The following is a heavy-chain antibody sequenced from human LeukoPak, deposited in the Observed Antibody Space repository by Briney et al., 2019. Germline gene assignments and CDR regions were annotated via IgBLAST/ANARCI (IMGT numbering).Heavy chain of an antibody. V-gene: IGHV3-15*01. CDR1: GFTFSNAW. Sequence: GGSLRLSCAASGFTFSNAWMSWVRKAPGKELEWVGRIKSKTDGGTTDYAARVKGRFTISRDDSKNTLYLQMNSLKTEDTAVYFPQIYSGSYLDYYYMDVWGKGTTVTVSS. CDR3: QIYSGSYLDYYYMDV. CDR2: IKSKTDGGTT. D-gene: IGHD1-26*01. J-gene: IGHJ6*03.